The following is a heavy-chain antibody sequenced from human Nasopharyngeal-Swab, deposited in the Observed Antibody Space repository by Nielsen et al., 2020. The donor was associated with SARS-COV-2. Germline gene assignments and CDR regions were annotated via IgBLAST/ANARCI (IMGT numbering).Heavy chain of an antibody. CDR2: IYSAGST. Sequence: GESLKISCAASGFTVSSNYMSWVRQAPGKGLEWVSVIYSAGSTYYADSVKGRFTISRDNAKNTLYLQMNSLRVEDTAVYYCVKHQGSSSDQWGQGTLVTVSS. V-gene: IGHV3-53*01. J-gene: IGHJ4*02. CDR3: VKHQGSSSDQ. CDR1: GFTVSSNY.